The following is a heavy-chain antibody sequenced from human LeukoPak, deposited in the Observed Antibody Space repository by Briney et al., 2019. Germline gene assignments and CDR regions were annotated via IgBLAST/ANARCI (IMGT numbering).Heavy chain of an antibody. J-gene: IGHJ4*02. D-gene: IGHD3-22*01. Sequence: SVKVSCKASGGTFSSYAISWVQQAPGQGLEWMGGIIPIFGTANYAQKFQGRVTITTDESTSTAYMELSSLRSEDTAVYYCARVDYYDSSYVVWGQGTLVTVSS. V-gene: IGHV1-69*05. CDR2: IIPIFGTA. CDR1: GGTFSSYA. CDR3: ARVDYYDSSYVV.